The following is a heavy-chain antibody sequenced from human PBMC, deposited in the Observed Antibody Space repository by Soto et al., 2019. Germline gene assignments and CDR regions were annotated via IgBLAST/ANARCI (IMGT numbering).Heavy chain of an antibody. V-gene: IGHV3-74*01. D-gene: IGHD2-21*01. CDR2: VNSGGSST. CDR3: ARVPYFDYSYMDV. J-gene: IGHJ6*03. CDR1: GFTFSSYW. Sequence: GGSLRLSCAAPGFTFSSYWMHWIRQAPGKGLVWVSRVNSGGSSTTYADSVKGRFTISRDNAKNTLYQQKNRLRAEEKAVYYCARVPYFDYSYMDVWGKGTTVTVSS.